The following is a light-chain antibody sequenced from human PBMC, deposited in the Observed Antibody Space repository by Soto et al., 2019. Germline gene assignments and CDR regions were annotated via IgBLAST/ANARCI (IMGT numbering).Light chain of an antibody. CDR3: QQHSHWPPWT. CDR1: QSVSSY. V-gene: IGKV3-11*01. Sequence: IVLTQSPATLSLSPGERAILSCRASQSVSSYLAWYQQKPGQAPRLLIYDASNRATGIPARFSGSGSGTDFTLTISNLEPEDFAVYYCQQHSHWPPWTFGQGTKVDI. CDR2: DAS. J-gene: IGKJ1*01.